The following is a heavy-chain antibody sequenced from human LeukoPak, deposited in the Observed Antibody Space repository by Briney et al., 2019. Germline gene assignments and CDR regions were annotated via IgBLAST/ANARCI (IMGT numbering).Heavy chain of an antibody. D-gene: IGHD6-19*01. CDR3: ARHGGMSSGWYNY. J-gene: IGHJ4*02. CDR1: GGSISSSTYY. V-gene: IGHV4-39*01. Sequence: PSETLSLTCTVSGGSISSSTYYWGWIRQPPGKGLEWIGSIYYSGNTYNNPSLKSRVTISVDTSKNQFSLKLRSVTAADTAVYYCARHGGMSSGWYNYWGQGTLVTVPS. CDR2: IYYSGNT.